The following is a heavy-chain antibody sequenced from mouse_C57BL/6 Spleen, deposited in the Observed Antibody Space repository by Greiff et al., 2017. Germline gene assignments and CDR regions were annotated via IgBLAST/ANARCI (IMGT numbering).Heavy chain of an antibody. D-gene: IGHD1-1*01. CDR1: GYAFSSSW. Sequence: QVQLQQSGPELVKPGASVKISCKASGYAFSSSWMNWVKQRPGKGLEWIGRIYPGDGDTNYNGKFKGKATLTADKSSSTAYMQLSSLTSKDSAVYFCARDYGRPFDYWGQGTTLTVSS. J-gene: IGHJ2*01. CDR3: ARDYGRPFDY. V-gene: IGHV1-82*01. CDR2: IYPGDGDT.